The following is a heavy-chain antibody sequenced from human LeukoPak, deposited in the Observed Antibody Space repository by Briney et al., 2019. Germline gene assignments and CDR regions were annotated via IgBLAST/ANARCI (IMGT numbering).Heavy chain of an antibody. CDR1: GFTFSSYS. Sequence: GGSLRPSCAASGFTFSSYSMNWVRQAPGKGLEWVSAISGSGGSTYYADSVKGRFTISRDNSKNTLYLQMNSLRAEDTAVYYCAKGYSSAWYAYWGQGTLVTVSS. V-gene: IGHV3-23*01. J-gene: IGHJ4*02. D-gene: IGHD6-19*01. CDR2: ISGSGGST. CDR3: AKGYSSAWYAY.